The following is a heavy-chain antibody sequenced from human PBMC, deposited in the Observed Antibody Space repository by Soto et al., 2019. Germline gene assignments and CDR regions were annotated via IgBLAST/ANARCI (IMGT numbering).Heavy chain of an antibody. CDR1: GFTFSSYA. V-gene: IGHV3-23*01. J-gene: IGHJ5*02. Sequence: EVQLLESGGGLVQPGGSLRLSCAASGFTFSSYAMSWVRQAPGKGLEWVSAISGSGGSTYYADSVKGRFTISRDNSKNTRQLQMNSLRAEGTAVYYCAKLVKYDDAPWGRGTLVTVSS. D-gene: IGHD3-16*01. CDR3: AKLVKYDDAP. CDR2: ISGSGGST.